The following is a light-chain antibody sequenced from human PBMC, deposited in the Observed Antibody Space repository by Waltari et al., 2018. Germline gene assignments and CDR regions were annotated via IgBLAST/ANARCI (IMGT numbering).Light chain of an antibody. Sequence: SCRASPSVSSNLAWYQQKPGQAPRLLIYGASTRATGIPARFSGSGSGTEFTLTISSLQSEDFAVYYCQQYNNWPGTFGQGTKLEIK. CDR1: PSVSSN. J-gene: IGKJ2*01. CDR3: QQYNNWPGT. V-gene: IGKV3-15*01. CDR2: GAS.